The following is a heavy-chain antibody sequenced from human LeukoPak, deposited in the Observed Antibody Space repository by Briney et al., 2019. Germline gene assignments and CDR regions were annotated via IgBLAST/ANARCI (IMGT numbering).Heavy chain of an antibody. J-gene: IGHJ4*02. CDR3: ATEGGPYRPLDY. V-gene: IGHV4-4*02. CDR2: VNLQGST. Sequence: PSGTLSLTCGVSGGSITSTNYWTWVRQPPGKGLEWIGEVNLQGSTNYKPSLMGRVAVSVDMSENPLSLQLTSLTAADTAVYYCATEGGPYRPLDYSGQGTLVTVSS. CDR1: GGSITSTNY.